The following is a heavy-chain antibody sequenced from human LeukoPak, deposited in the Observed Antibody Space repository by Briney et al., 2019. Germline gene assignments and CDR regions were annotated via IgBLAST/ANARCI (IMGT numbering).Heavy chain of an antibody. J-gene: IGHJ4*02. Sequence: PSETLSLTCTVSGGSISSYYWSWIRQPPGKGLEWIGYIYYSGSTNYNPSLKSRVTISVDTSKNQFSLKLSSVTAADTAVHYCARTTYYYGSGSYYIGSSFDYWGQGTLVTVSS. CDR1: GGSISSYY. CDR2: IYYSGST. V-gene: IGHV4-59*01. CDR3: ARTTYYYGSGSYYIGSSFDY. D-gene: IGHD3-10*01.